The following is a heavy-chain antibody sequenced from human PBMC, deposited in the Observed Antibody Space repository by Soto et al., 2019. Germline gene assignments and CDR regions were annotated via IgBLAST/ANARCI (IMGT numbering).Heavy chain of an antibody. D-gene: IGHD3-10*01. V-gene: IGHV3-33*01. CDR1: GFTFSSYG. CDR2: IWYDGSNK. CDR3: ATIYGSGSNPWAFDI. J-gene: IGHJ3*02. Sequence: GGSLRLSCAASGFTFSSYGMHWVRQAPGKGLEWVAVIWYDGSNKYYADSVKGRFTISRDNSKNTLYLQMNSLRAEDTAVYYCATIYGSGSNPWAFDIWGQGTMVTVSS.